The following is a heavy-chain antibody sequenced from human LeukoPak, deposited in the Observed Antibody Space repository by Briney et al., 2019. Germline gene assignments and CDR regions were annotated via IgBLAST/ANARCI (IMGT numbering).Heavy chain of an antibody. Sequence: ASVKVSCKASGGTFSSYAISWVRQAPGQGLEWMGRIIPILGIANYAQKFQGRVTITADKSTSTAYMELSSLRSEDTAVYYCGLHYYDSSGYYPSDYYFDYWGQGTLVTVSS. CDR3: GLHYYDSSGYYPSDYYFDY. D-gene: IGHD3-22*01. CDR2: IIPILGIA. J-gene: IGHJ4*02. CDR1: GGTFSSYA. V-gene: IGHV1-69*04.